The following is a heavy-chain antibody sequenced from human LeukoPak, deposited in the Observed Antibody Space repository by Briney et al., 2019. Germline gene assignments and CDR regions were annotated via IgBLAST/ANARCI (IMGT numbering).Heavy chain of an antibody. V-gene: IGHV1-2*02. D-gene: IGHD3-16*02. CDR3: ARGGRYLPF. J-gene: IGHJ3*01. CDR1: GYTFTGYY. CDR2: VNPNSGDT. Sequence: ASVKVSCKASGYTFTGYYLHWVRQAPGQGLEWMGCVNPNSGDTNYAQKFQGSVTMTRDTSITTAYMELSRLRSDDTAVYYCARGGRYLPFWGQGTMVIVSS.